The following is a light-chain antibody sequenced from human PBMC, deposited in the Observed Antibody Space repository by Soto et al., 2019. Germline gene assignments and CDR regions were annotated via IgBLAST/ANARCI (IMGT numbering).Light chain of an antibody. V-gene: IGLV2-14*01. CDR3: SSYPSSSTLVV. J-gene: IGLJ2*01. CDR1: SSDVGGYNY. CDR2: DVS. Sequence: QSVLTQPASVSGSPGQSITISCTGTSSDVGGYNYVSWYQQHPGKAPKLMIYDVSNRPSGVSNRFSGSKSGNTASLTISGLQAEDEADYYCSSYPSSSTLVVFGGGTKLTLL.